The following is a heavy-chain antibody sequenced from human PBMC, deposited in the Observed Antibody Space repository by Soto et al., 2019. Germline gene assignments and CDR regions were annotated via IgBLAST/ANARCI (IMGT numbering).Heavy chain of an antibody. CDR3: ARNDYYDSSGYLDY. J-gene: IGHJ4*02. D-gene: IGHD3-22*01. V-gene: IGHV3-48*03. CDR2: ISSSGITI. CDR1: GFTFSSYE. Sequence: GXLRLFCVASGFTFSSYEMNWVLQAPGKGLEWGSYISSSGITIYYADSVKGRFTISRDNAKNSLYLQMNSLRAEDTAVYYCARNDYYDSSGYLDYWGQGTLVTVYS.